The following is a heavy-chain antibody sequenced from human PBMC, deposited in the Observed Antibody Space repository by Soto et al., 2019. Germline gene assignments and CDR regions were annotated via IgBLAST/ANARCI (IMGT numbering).Heavy chain of an antibody. CDR2: ISWNSGSI. J-gene: IGHJ6*02. CDR1: GFTFDDYA. D-gene: IGHD2-15*01. Sequence: GGSLRLSCAASGFTFDDYAMHWVRQAPGKGLEWVSGISWNSGSIGYADSVKGRFTISRDNSKNSLDLQMNSLRAEDTALYYCAKDVVVAATRSYYYYGMDVWGQGTTVTVSS. V-gene: IGHV3-9*01. CDR3: AKDVVVAATRSYYYYGMDV.